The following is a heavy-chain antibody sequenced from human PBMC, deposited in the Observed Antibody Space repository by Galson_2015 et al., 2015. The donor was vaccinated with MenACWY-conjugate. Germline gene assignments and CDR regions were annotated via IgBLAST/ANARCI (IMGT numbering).Heavy chain of an antibody. Sequence: SLRLSCAASGFTFSDYYMSWVRQAPGKGLERVSYISTRSSTNYADSVQGRFTIPRDNAKNSVYLQMDSLRAEDTAVYYCARFPRTPGKYPDYWGQGTPVTVSS. D-gene: IGHD1-14*01. CDR1: GFTFSDYY. J-gene: IGHJ4*02. CDR3: ARFPRTPGKYPDY. V-gene: IGHV3-11*06. CDR2: ISTRSST.